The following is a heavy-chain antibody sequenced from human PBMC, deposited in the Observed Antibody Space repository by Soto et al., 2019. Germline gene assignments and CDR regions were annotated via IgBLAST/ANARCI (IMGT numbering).Heavy chain of an antibody. CDR3: ARGNQELDY. Sequence: QVQIVQSGAEVKKPGASVRVSCKASGYIFTSYVMHWVRQAPGQRLEWMGWINAGNGNTKYSPKYQGRVTITRDTSASAAHMDLSSLTSEDTAVYFCARGNQELDYWGQGTLVPVSS. V-gene: IGHV1-3*01. CDR2: INAGNGNT. J-gene: IGHJ4*02. D-gene: IGHD1-26*01. CDR1: GYIFTSYV.